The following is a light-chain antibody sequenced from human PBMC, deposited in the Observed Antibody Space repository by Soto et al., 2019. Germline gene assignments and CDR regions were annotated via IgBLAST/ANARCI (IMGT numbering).Light chain of an antibody. CDR1: SSDVGSYNL. CDR3: CSYAGSSTYV. CDR2: EVS. V-gene: IGLV2-23*02. Sequence: QSLLTQPASVSGCPGQSITISCTGTSSDVGSYNLVSWYQQHPGKAPKLMIYEVSKRPSGVSNRFSGSKSGNTASLTISGLQAEDEADYYCCSYAGSSTYVFGTGTKVT. J-gene: IGLJ1*01.